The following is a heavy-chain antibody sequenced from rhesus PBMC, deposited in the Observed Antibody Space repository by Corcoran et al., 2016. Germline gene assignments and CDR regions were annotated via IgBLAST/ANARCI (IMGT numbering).Heavy chain of an antibody. CDR1: GGSISSSYW. Sequence: QVQLQEPGPGLVKPSETLSLTCAVSGGSISSSYWWSWIRQPPGKGLECIGYISGRSGSTYYNPSLKRRVTMSTDTCKNQFSLKLSAVTAADTAVYYCARASLSWFPYDYWGQGVLVTVSS. J-gene: IGHJ4*01. V-gene: IGHV4-65*01. CDR2: ISGRSGST. CDR3: ARASLSWFPYDY. D-gene: IGHD6-13*01.